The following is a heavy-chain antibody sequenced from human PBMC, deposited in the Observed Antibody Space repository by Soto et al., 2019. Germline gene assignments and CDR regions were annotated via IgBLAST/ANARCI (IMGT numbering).Heavy chain of an antibody. CDR1: AGSISSSNW. Sequence: SETLSLTCAVSAGSISSSNWWRWVRQPPGKGLEWVGEIYPSGSPNYNQYLKSRVTISVDKSKNQFSLKLSSVTSADTAVYYCARVRGRGITIFGVVKVTAFDIWGQGTMVTVSS. V-gene: IGHV4-4*02. CDR3: ARVRGRGITIFGVVKVTAFDI. CDR2: IYPSGSP. D-gene: IGHD3-3*01. J-gene: IGHJ3*02.